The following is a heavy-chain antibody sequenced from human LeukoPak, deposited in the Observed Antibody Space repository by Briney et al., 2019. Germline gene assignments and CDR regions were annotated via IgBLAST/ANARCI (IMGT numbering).Heavy chain of an antibody. CDR1: GFTFDNYA. CDR3: ARDGSYYDFWSGYLGYYYYYGMDV. J-gene: IGHJ6*02. CDR2: ISWNSGSI. Sequence: GGSLRLSCAASGFTFDNYAMHWVRQAPGKGLEWVSGISWNSGSIGYADSVKGRFTISRDNAKNTLYLQMNSLRAEDTAVYYCARDGSYYDFWSGYLGYYYYYGMDVWGQGTTVTVSS. D-gene: IGHD3-3*01. V-gene: IGHV3-9*01.